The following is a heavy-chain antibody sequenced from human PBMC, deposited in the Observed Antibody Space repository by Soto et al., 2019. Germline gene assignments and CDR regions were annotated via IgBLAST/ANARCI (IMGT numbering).Heavy chain of an antibody. CDR3: ARDRGAAAGYSDY. CDR2: IYYSGST. CDR1: GGSISSGGYY. D-gene: IGHD6-13*01. V-gene: IGHV4-31*03. Sequence: TSETLSLTCTVSGGSISSGGYYWSWIRQQPGKGLEWIGYIYYSGSTYYNPSLKSRVTISVDTSKNQFSLKLSSVTAADTAVYYCARDRGAAAGYSDYWGQGTLVTVSS. J-gene: IGHJ4*02.